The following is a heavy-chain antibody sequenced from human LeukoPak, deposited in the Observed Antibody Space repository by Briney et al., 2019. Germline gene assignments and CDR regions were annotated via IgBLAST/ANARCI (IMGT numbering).Heavy chain of an antibody. CDR3: AKGLRLFAGTSDAFDI. D-gene: IGHD1-7*01. V-gene: IGHV3-21*04. CDR1: GFTFSSYS. Sequence: GGSLRLSCAASGFTFSSYSMNWVRQAPGKGLEWVSSISSSSSYIYYADSVKGRFTISRDNAKNSLYLQMNSLRAEDTAVYYCAKGLRLFAGTSDAFDIWGQGTMVTVSS. CDR2: ISSSSSYI. J-gene: IGHJ3*02.